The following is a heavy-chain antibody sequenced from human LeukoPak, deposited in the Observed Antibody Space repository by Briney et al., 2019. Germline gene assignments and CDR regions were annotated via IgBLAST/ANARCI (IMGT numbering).Heavy chain of an antibody. J-gene: IGHJ6*02. V-gene: IGHV3-23*01. D-gene: IGHD6-19*01. CDR2: INGGGGDT. CDR1: GFTFSSYA. Sequence: GGSLRLSCAASGFTFSSYAMSWVRQAPGKGPEWVSVINGGGGDTYYADSVKGRFTISRDNSKNTLYLQMTSLGVGDTAAYYCAKEGSSGWYDYYGLEVWGQGTTVTVSS. CDR3: AKEGSSGWYDYYGLEV.